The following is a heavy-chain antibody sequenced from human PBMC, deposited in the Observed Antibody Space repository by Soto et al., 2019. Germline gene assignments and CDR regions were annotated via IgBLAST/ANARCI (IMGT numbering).Heavy chain of an antibody. V-gene: IGHV3-48*01. CDR2: SSSSSSTI. D-gene: IGHD1-26*01. J-gene: IGHJ6*02. CDR3: TTGGPLSGSYPPYYYYGMDV. Sequence: GGSLRLSCAASGFTFSSYSMNWVRQAPGKGLEWVSYSSSSSSTIYYADSVKGRFTISRDNANNSLYLQMNSLRAEDTAVYYCTTGGPLSGSYPPYYYYGMDVWGQGTTVTVSS. CDR1: GFTFSSYS.